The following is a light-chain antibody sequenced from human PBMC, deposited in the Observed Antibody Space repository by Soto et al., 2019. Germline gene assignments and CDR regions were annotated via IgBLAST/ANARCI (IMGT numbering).Light chain of an antibody. CDR1: SSDIGVYNY. Sequence: QSVLTQPPSASGSPGQSVTISCTGTSSDIGVYNYVSWYQQHPGKAPKLIIFEVSNRPSGISDRFSGFKSANTAYLTISGVQPEDEADYHCSSYTTIKTVVFGGGTQLTVL. CDR3: SSYTTIKTVV. V-gene: IGLV2-14*01. J-gene: IGLJ2*01. CDR2: EVS.